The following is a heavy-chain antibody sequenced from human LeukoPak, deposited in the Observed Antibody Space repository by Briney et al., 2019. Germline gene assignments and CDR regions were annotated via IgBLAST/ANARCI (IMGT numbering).Heavy chain of an antibody. CDR2: ISYDGSNK. J-gene: IGHJ4*02. Sequence: GESLKISCKGSGYSFTSYWIGWVRQMPGKGLEWVAVISYDGSNKYYADSVKGRFTISRDNSKNTLYLQMNSLRAEDTAVYYCAKGRLGDPLFDYWGQGTLVTVSS. V-gene: IGHV3-30*18. CDR3: AKGRLGDPLFDY. CDR1: GYSFTSYW. D-gene: IGHD2-21*02.